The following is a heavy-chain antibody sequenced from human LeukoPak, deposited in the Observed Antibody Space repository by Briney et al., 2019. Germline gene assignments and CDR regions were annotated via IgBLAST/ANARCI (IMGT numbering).Heavy chain of an antibody. D-gene: IGHD3-16*02. CDR3: AREPIYDYVWGSYPFSFDY. V-gene: IGHV4-34*01. CDR2: INHSGST. Sequence: SETLSLTCAVYGGSFSGYYWSWIRQPPGKGLEWIGEINHSGSTNYNPPLKSRVTISVDTSKNQFSLKLSSVTAADTAVYYCAREPIYDYVWGSYPFSFDYWGQGTLVTVSS. CDR1: GGSFSGYY. J-gene: IGHJ4*02.